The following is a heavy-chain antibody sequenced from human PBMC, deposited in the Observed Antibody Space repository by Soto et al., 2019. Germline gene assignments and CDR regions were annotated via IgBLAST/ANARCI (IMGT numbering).Heavy chain of an antibody. CDR3: AKALGELSPESYDY. V-gene: IGHV3-30*18. D-gene: IGHD3-16*02. Sequence: QVQLVESEGGVVQPGRSLRLSCAASGFSFSSFGMHWVRQAPGKGLEWVAFNSYDGSNKYYADSVKGRFTISRDSSEKTLYLQMNSLRPEDTAVYYCAKALGELSPESYDYWGQGTLVTVSS. CDR1: GFSFSSFG. CDR2: NSYDGSNK. J-gene: IGHJ4*02.